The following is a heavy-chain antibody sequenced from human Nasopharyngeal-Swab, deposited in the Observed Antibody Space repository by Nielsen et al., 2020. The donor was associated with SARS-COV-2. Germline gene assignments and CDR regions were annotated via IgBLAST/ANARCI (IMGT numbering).Heavy chain of an antibody. D-gene: IGHD4-11*01. CDR2: INQRGAT. Sequence: SETLSLTCAVHGESLNDHFWSWIRQTPGKGLEWIGEINQRGATNYNPSLKSQVAISVDTSKNQFSLNMRSVTAADTAVYYCARRTSHLTSEWQLSSHFDYWGQGTQVSVSS. CDR3: ARRTSHLTSEWQLSSHFDY. V-gene: IGHV4-34*01. CDR1: GESLNDHF. J-gene: IGHJ4*02.